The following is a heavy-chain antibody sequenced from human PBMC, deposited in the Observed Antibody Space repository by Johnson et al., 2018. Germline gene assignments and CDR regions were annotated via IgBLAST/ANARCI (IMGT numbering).Heavy chain of an antibody. CDR2: IYSGGST. CDR3: ARTLLPVGTMYWYFDL. D-gene: IGHD3-10*01. Sequence: VQLVESGGGLVQPGGSLRLSCAASGFTVSSNYMSWVRQAPGKGLEWVSVIYSGGSTYYADSVKGRFTISRDNSKNTLYLQMNSLGAEDTAVYYCARTLLPVGTMYWYFDLWGRGTLVTVSS. V-gene: IGHV3-66*02. CDR1: GFTVSSNY. J-gene: IGHJ2*01.